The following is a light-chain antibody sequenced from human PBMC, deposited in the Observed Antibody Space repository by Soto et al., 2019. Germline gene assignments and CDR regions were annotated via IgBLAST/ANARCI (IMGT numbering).Light chain of an antibody. Sequence: DVRMTQSPSSLSASVGDTITITCRASRTINTYLNWFQQKPGEPPRLLIYGASTLHDGVPSRFSGSGSGADFTLTISGLQHEDVASYHCQQTYSDISFGGGTKV. J-gene: IGKJ4*02. CDR2: GAS. CDR1: RTINTY. V-gene: IGKV1-39*01. CDR3: QQTYSDIS.